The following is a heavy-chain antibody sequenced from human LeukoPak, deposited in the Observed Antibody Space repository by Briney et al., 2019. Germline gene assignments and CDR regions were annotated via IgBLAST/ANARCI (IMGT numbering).Heavy chain of an antibody. Sequence: GGSLRPSCAASGFILSSYSMNWVRQAPGKGLEWVSSISSSSSYIYYADSVKGRFTISRDNAKNSLYLQMNSLRAEDTAVYYCARHIATIAAAAVDYWGQGTLVTVSS. D-gene: IGHD6-13*01. CDR2: ISSSSSYI. V-gene: IGHV3-21*01. CDR3: ARHIATIAAAAVDY. J-gene: IGHJ4*02. CDR1: GFILSSYS.